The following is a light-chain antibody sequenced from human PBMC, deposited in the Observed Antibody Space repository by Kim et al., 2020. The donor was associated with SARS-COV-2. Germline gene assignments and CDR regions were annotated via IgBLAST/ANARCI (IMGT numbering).Light chain of an antibody. V-gene: IGLV2-14*03. J-gene: IGLJ2*01. CDR2: DVN. CDR3: TSFTSSSSWV. CDR1: TSDVGGYNF. Sequence: GQSITIACTGTTSDVGGYNFVSWYQQHPGQAPKLMIYDVNHRPSGVSERFFGSKSGNTASLTIFGLQAEDEADYYCTSFTSSSSWVFGAGTQLTVL.